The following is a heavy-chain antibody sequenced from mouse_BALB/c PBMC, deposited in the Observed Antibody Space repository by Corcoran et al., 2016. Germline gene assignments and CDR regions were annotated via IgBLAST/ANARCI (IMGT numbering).Heavy chain of an antibody. J-gene: IGHJ4*01. V-gene: IGHV9-3-1*01. CDR1: GYTFTNYG. D-gene: IGHD2-3*01. Sequence: QIQLVQSGPELKKPGETVKISCKASGYTFTNYGMNWVKQAPGKGLKWMGWINTYTGEPTYADDFKGRFAFSLETSASTAYLQINNLKNEDTATYFCARDGYYVGYYAMDYWGQGTSVTVSS. CDR3: ARDGYYVGYYAMDY. CDR2: INTYTGEP.